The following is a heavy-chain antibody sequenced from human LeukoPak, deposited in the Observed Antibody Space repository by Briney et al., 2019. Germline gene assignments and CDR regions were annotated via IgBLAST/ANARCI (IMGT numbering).Heavy chain of an antibody. CDR3: ARVGGGNYYYYYYMDV. CDR1: GFTFSSNG. Sequence: PGGSLRLSCAASGFTFSSNGMHWVRQAPGKGLEWVANIKQDGSEKKYVDSVKGRFTISRDNAKNSLYLQMNSLRAEDTAVYYCARVGGGNYYYYYYMDVWGKGTTVTVSS. CDR2: IKQDGSEK. J-gene: IGHJ6*03. D-gene: IGHD3-16*01. V-gene: IGHV3-7*01.